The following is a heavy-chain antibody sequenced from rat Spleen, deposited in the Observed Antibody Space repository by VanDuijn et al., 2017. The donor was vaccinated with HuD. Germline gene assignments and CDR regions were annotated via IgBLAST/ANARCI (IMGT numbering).Heavy chain of an antibody. J-gene: IGHJ2*01. D-gene: IGHD1-12*02. Sequence: EVQLVESGGGLVQPGRSLKLSCAASGFTFSDYYMAWVRQAPTKGLEWVASISTGDDNTYYRDSVKGRFTISRDNAKSTLYLQMDSLRSEDTAIYYCATDTFYDGTYYPGGFDYWGQGVMVTVSS. CDR2: ISTGDDNT. CDR3: ATDTFYDGTYYPGGFDY. CDR1: GFTFSDYY. V-gene: IGHV5-25*01.